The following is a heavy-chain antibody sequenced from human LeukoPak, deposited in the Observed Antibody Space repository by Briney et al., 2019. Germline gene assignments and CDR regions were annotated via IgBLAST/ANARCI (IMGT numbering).Heavy chain of an antibody. CDR2: IYYSGNT. J-gene: IGHJ5*02. D-gene: IGHD1-7*01. V-gene: IGHV4-39*07. Sequence: SETLSLTCAVSGGSISGSSYFWGWIRQPPWKGLEWIGSIYYSGNTYYNPSLESRVTISIDTSKGQFSLNLSSVTAADTAVYYCARQRGIIGTTDWFDPWGQGTLVTVSS. CDR1: GGSISGSSYF. CDR3: ARQRGIIGTTDWFDP.